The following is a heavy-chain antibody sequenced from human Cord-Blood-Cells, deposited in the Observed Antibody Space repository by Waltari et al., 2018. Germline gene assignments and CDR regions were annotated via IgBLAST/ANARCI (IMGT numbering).Heavy chain of an antibody. V-gene: IGHV1-69*06. D-gene: IGHD6-13*01. Sequence: QVQLVQSGAEVKTPGSSVKVSCKASGGTFSSYAISWVRQAPGQGLEWMGGIIPIFGTANYAQKFQGRVTITADKSTSTAYMELSSLRSEDTAVYYCAGIAAAGPYWYFDLWGRGTLVTVSS. CDR2: IIPIFGTA. J-gene: IGHJ2*01. CDR3: AGIAAAGPYWYFDL. CDR1: GGTFSSYA.